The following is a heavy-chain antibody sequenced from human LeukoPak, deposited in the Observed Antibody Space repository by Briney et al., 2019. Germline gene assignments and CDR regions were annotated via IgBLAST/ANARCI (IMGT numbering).Heavy chain of an antibody. CDR2: ISGSGGST. Sequence: PGGSLRVSCAASGFTFISYAMSWVRQARGKGLEWVSAISGSGGSTYYADSVKGRFTISRDNSKNTLYLQMNSLRAEDTAVYYCAKEGPYSGYDPTATYFDYWGQGTLVTVSS. D-gene: IGHD5-12*01. CDR1: GFTFISYA. CDR3: AKEGPYSGYDPTATYFDY. V-gene: IGHV3-23*01. J-gene: IGHJ4*02.